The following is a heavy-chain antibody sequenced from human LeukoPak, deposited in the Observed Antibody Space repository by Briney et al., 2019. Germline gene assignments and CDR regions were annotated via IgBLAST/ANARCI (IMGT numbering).Heavy chain of an antibody. CDR2: ISDNGGMT. J-gene: IGHJ6*02. D-gene: IGHD3-9*01. Sequence: GGSLRLSCSASGITFSSHAMHWVRQAPGKGLEYVSAISDNGGMTFYADSVKGRFTISRDNAKNSLYLQMNSLRAEDTAVYYCARDQSSYDDILTGYLFYYAMDVWGQGTTVTASS. CDR3: ARDQSSYDDILTGYLFYYAMDV. V-gene: IGHV3-64*04. CDR1: GITFSSHA.